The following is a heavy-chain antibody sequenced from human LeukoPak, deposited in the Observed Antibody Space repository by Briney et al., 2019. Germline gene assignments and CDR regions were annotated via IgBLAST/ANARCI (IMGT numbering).Heavy chain of an antibody. CDR2: ISGSGGST. V-gene: IGHV3-23*01. D-gene: IGHD2-15*01. CDR1: GFTFSSYA. J-gene: IGHJ4*02. CDR3: AKSCSGGSCFDY. Sequence: PGGSLRLSCAASGFTFSSYAMSWVRQAPGKGLEWVSAISGSGGSTYYADSVKGRFTISRDNSKNTLYLQMKSLRAEDTAVYYCAKSCSGGSCFDYWGQGTPVTVSS.